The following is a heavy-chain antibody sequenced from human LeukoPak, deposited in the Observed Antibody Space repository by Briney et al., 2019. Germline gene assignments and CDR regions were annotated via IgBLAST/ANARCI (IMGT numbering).Heavy chain of an antibody. Sequence: GGSLRLSCAASGFTFSSYWMHWVRQAPGKGLVWVSRINSDGSSTSYADSVKGRFTISRDNAKNTLYLQMNSLRAEDTAVYYCATRPGATSFDYWGQGTLVTVSS. J-gene: IGHJ4*02. V-gene: IGHV3-74*01. D-gene: IGHD4-11*01. CDR1: GFTFSSYW. CDR2: INSDGSST. CDR3: ATRPGATSFDY.